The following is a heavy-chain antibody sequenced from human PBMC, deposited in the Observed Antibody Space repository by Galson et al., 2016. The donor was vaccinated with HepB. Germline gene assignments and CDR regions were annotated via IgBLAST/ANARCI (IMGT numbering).Heavy chain of an antibody. Sequence: SGAEVKKPGESLKISCKGSGYSFSSQSIGWVRQMPGKGLEWMGIIYPADSDTTYSPSFQGQVTISADKSIRTAYLQWSSLKAPDTAMYYCARQPSLALPRFAYYFDYWGQGTLVTVSS. CDR1: GYSFSSQS. D-gene: IGHD3-3*01. J-gene: IGHJ4*02. CDR2: IYPADSDT. V-gene: IGHV5-51*01. CDR3: ARQPSLALPRFAYYFDY.